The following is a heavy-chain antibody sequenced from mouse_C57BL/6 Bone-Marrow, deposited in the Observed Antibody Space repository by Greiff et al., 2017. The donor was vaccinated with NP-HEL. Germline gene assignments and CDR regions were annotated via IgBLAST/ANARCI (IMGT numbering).Heavy chain of an antibody. J-gene: IGHJ1*03. D-gene: IGHD1-1*01. CDR1: GYTFTSYW. CDR3: ARVITTSPDV. Sequence: VQLQQPGAELVRPGTSVKLSCKASGYTFTSYWMHWVKQRPGQGLEWIGVIDPSDSYTNYNQKFKGKATLTVDTSSSTAYLQRSSLTSEDSAVYYCARVITTSPDVWGTGTTVTVSS. CDR2: IDPSDSYT. V-gene: IGHV1-59*01.